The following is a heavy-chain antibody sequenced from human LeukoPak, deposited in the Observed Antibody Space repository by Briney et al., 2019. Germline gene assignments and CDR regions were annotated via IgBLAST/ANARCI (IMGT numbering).Heavy chain of an antibody. CDR3: ARGRSHRDIVVVPAAIRALYGMDV. J-gene: IGHJ6*02. V-gene: IGHV4-34*01. D-gene: IGHD2-2*01. CDR1: GGSFSGYY. Sequence: SETLSLTCAVYGGSFSGYYWSWIRQPPGKGLEWIGEINHSGSTNYNPSLKSRVTISVDTSKNQFSLKPSSVTAADTAVYYCARGRSHRDIVVVPAAIRALYGMDVWGQGTTVTVSS. CDR2: INHSGST.